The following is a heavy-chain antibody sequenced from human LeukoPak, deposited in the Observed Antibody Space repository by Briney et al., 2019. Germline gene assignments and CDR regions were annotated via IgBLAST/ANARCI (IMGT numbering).Heavy chain of an antibody. J-gene: IGHJ5*02. CDR2: ISWNSGSI. V-gene: IGHV3-9*01. D-gene: IGHD4-17*01. CDR1: GFTFDDYA. Sequence: GRSLRLSCAASGFTFDDYAMHWVRQAPGKGLEWVSGISWNSGSIGYADSVKGRFTISRDNAKNSLYLQMNSLRAEDTALYYCAKDIRDAYGDYDNWYDPWGQGTLVTVSS. CDR3: AKDIRDAYGDYDNWYDP.